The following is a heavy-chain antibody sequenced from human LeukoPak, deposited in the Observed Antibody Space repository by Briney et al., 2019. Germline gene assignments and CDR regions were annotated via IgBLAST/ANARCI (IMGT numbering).Heavy chain of an antibody. Sequence: ASVKVSCKASGGTFSSYAISWVRQAPGQGLEWMGWISAYNGNTNYAQKLQGRVTMTTDTSTSTAYMELRSLRPDDTAVYYCARDRRPHWRVVMAEYYFDYWGQGTLVTVSS. V-gene: IGHV1-18*01. CDR3: ARDRRPHWRVVMAEYYFDY. D-gene: IGHD2-21*01. J-gene: IGHJ4*02. CDR2: ISAYNGNT. CDR1: GGTFSSYA.